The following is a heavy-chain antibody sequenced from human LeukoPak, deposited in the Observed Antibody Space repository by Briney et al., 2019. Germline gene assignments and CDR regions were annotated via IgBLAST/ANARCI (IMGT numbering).Heavy chain of an antibody. CDR2: ISYDGSNK. V-gene: IGHV3-30*04. D-gene: IGHD2-15*01. CDR1: GFTFSSYA. CDR3: ARDFGCSGGSCYFIYYYYYGMDV. J-gene: IGHJ6*04. Sequence: PGRSLRLSCAASGFTFSSYAMHWVRQAPGKGLEWVAVISYDGSNKYYADSVKGRFTISRDNSKNTLYLQMNSLRAEDTAVCYCARDFGCSGGSCYFIYYYYYGMDVWGKGTTVTVSS.